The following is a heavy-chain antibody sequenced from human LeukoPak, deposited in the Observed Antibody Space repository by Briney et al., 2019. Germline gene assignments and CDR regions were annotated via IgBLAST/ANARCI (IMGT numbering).Heavy chain of an antibody. V-gene: IGHV1-46*02. J-gene: IGHJ6*02. CDR1: GYTVHNYY. Sequence: VSVTVSCLASGYTVHNYYMHWVRQAPGQGLEWLGIPKPRGPTTRSAQKSQGRATLPRATSTSTVYMELSSLRSEDPAVYSCASVYNYGMDVWGQGTTVIVSS. CDR3: ASVYNYGMDV. CDR2: PKPRGPTT.